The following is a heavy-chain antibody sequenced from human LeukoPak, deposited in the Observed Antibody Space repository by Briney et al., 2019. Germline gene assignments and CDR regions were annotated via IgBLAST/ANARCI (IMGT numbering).Heavy chain of an antibody. D-gene: IGHD3-10*01. CDR1: GFTFSGSA. J-gene: IGHJ6*04. V-gene: IGHV3-73*01. CDR3: ARHEWFGEFETYYYYGMDV. CDR2: IRSKANSYAT. Sequence: GGSLKLSCAASGFTFSGSAVHWVRQASGKGLEWVGRIRSKANSYATAYAASVKGRFTISRDDSKNTAYLQMNSLKTEDTAVYYCARHEWFGEFETYYYYGMDVWGKGTTVTVSS.